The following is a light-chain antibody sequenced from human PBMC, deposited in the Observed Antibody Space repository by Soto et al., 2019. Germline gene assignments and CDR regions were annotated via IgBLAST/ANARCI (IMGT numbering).Light chain of an antibody. CDR2: DAS. Sequence: MTQSPSSLSASLGDRVTITCQASQDIRFYLNWYQHNTGQAPKLLIYDASQLETGVPSKVSGSGSGANVTFTISNVHAEDFGTYYCQHYNSLPITFGQGTRLEIK. CDR1: QDIRFY. CDR3: QHYNSLPIT. J-gene: IGKJ5*01. V-gene: IGKV1-33*01.